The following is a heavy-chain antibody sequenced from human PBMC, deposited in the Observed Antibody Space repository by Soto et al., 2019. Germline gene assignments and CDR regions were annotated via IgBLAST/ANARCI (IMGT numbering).Heavy chain of an antibody. V-gene: IGHV3-74*01. Sequence: EVQLVESGGAIVQPGGSLRLSCAASGFTFSNDWMHWVRQAPGKGLVWVSRINSDEISASYADSVKGRFTISRDNSKNTLYLQMNSLRAEDTAVYYCARDTGRGMDVWGQGTTVTVSS. D-gene: IGHD3-10*01. CDR3: ARDTGRGMDV. CDR1: GFTFSNDW. J-gene: IGHJ6*02. CDR2: INSDEISA.